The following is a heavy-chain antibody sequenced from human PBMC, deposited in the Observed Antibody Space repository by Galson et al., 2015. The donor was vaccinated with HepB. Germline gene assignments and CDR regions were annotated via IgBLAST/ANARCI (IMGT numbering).Heavy chain of an antibody. D-gene: IGHD2-2*01. CDR1: GFTFSNYA. J-gene: IGHJ6*02. CDR3: AKDIVVVPTAVRYHGMDV. Sequence: SLRLSCAASGFTFSNYAMNWVRQAPGKGLEWVSAISGSGGSTYHADSVKGRFTISRDNSKNTVYLQMNSLRGEDTAVYYCAKDIVVVPTAVRYHGMDVWGRGTTVTVSS. CDR2: ISGSGGST. V-gene: IGHV3-23*01.